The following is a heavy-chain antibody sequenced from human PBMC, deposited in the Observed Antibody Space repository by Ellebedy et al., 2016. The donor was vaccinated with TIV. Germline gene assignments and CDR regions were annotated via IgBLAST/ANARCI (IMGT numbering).Heavy chain of an antibody. Sequence: AASVKVSCKTSGYTFTNYGISWVRQAAGQGLGWMGWISAYNGNTNYAQMLQGRVTMTTDTFTSTAYMELRSLRSDDTAVYYCARYCNSTTCSNWFDPWGQGTLVTVSS. CDR2: ISAYNGNT. D-gene: IGHD2-2*01. V-gene: IGHV1-18*04. CDR1: GYTFTNYG. J-gene: IGHJ5*02. CDR3: ARYCNSTTCSNWFDP.